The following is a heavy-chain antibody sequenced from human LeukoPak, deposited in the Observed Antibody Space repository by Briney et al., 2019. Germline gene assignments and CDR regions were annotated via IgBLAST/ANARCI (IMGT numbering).Heavy chain of an antibody. CDR3: ARLNLGYGYFLEATKHDY. Sequence: GRSLRLSCAASGFTFSTYPMHWVRQAPGKGLEWVAVISYDDGTNKYYADSVKGRFTISRDNSKNTLYLQINSLRAEDTAVYYCARLNLGYGYFLEATKHDYWGQGTLVTVSS. V-gene: IGHV3-30-3*01. CDR1: GFTFSTYP. J-gene: IGHJ4*02. D-gene: IGHD5-18*01. CDR2: ISYDDGTNK.